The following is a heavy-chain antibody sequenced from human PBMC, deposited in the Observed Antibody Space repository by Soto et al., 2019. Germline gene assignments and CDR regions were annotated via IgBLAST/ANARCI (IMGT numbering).Heavy chain of an antibody. V-gene: IGHV3-64*01. CDR3: ARGGGEFDL. CDR2: ISSNGGST. CDR1: GFTFSSYA. Sequence: EVQLVESGGGLVQPGGSLRLSCAASGFTFSSYAMHWVRQAPGKGLEYVSAISSNGGSTYYANSVKGRFTISSDNSKNTLYLQMGSLRAEDMAVYYCARGGGEFDLWGRGTLVTVSS. D-gene: IGHD3-16*01. J-gene: IGHJ2*01.